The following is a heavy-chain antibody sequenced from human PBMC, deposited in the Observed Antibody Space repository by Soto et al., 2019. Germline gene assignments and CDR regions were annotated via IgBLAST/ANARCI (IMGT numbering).Heavy chain of an antibody. V-gene: IGHV3-23*01. CDR1: GFTFSSYA. J-gene: IGHJ4*02. Sequence: GGSLRLSCAASGFTFSSYAMSWVRQAPGKGLEWVSAISGSGGSTYYADSGKGRFTISRDNSKNTLYLQMNSLRAEDTAVYYCAKDWAKVDCNYFDYWGQGTLVTVSS. CDR3: AKDWAKVDCNYFDY. CDR2: ISGSGGST. D-gene: IGHD2-21*02.